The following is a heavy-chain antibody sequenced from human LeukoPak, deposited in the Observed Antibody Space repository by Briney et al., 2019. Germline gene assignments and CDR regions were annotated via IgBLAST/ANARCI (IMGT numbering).Heavy chain of an antibody. V-gene: IGHV4-4*07. J-gene: IGHJ3*02. Sequence: PSETLSLTCTVSGGSISSYYWSWIRQPAGKGLEWIGSIYYSGSTYYNPSLKSRVIILIDTAKNHFSLNLSSVTAADTAVYYCARSDGYGLVGIWGQGTMVTVSS. CDR3: ARSDGYGLVGI. D-gene: IGHD3-10*01. CDR2: IYYSGST. CDR1: GGSISSYY.